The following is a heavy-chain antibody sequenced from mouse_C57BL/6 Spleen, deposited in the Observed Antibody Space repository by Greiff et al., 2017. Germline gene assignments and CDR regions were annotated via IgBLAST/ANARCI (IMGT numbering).Heavy chain of an antibody. V-gene: IGHV1-52*01. CDR2: IDPSDSET. J-gene: IGHJ4*01. D-gene: IGHD2-10*02. CDR3: ARWSNLVYYYAMDY. CDR1: GYTFTSYW. Sequence: QVQLQQPGAELVKPGASVKVSCKASGYTFTSYWMHWVKQRPIQGLEWIGNIDPSDSETHYNQKFKDKATLTVDKSSSTAYMQLSSLTSEDSAVYYCARWSNLVYYYAMDYWGQGTSVTVSS.